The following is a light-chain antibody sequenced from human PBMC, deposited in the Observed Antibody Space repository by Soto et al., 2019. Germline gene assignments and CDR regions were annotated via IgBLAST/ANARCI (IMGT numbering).Light chain of an antibody. CDR2: EVS. Sequence: QSALTQPASVSGSPGQSITISCTGTSSDVGGYNYVSWYQQQPGKAPKLMISEVSNRPSGVSNRFSGSKSGNTAALTISGLQAEDEADYYCSSYTSSSAYVFGTGTKLTVL. CDR1: SSDVGGYNY. J-gene: IGLJ1*01. V-gene: IGLV2-14*01. CDR3: SSYTSSSAYV.